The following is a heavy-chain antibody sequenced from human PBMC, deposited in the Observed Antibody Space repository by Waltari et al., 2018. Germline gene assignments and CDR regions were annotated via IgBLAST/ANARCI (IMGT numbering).Heavy chain of an antibody. Sequence: QVQLRESGPGLVKPSQTLSLTCTVSGPSVTVGAYYWVWLRQPAGKGLEWFGQIYTSGVARPKSSLKSRLTVSLDSSTNQFSLALSSVTAADTAVYYCARGGWQGTLDAYYDYWGQGSLVTVSS. J-gene: IGHJ4*02. CDR2: IYTSGVA. CDR1: GPSVTVGAYY. D-gene: IGHD6-19*01. CDR3: ARGGWQGTLDAYYDY. V-gene: IGHV4-61*09.